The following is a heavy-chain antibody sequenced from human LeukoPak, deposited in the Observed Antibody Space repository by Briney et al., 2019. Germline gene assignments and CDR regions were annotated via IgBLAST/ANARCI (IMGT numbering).Heavy chain of an antibody. J-gene: IGHJ6*03. V-gene: IGHV4-4*09. CDR2: IYTSGST. CDR3: ARTLPFSADYCYMDV. Sequence: SETLSLTCTVSGGSISSYYWSWIRQPPGKGLEWIGYIYTSGSTNYNPSLKSRVTISVDTSKNQFSLKLSSVTAADTAVYYCARTLPFSADYCYMDVWGKGTTVTVSS. CDR1: GGSISSYY. D-gene: IGHD2/OR15-2a*01.